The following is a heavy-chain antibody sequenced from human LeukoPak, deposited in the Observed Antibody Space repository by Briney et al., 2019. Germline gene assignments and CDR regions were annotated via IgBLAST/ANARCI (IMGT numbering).Heavy chain of an antibody. J-gene: IGHJ5*02. CDR3: ARLGLEVGGPNWFDP. D-gene: IGHD1-1*01. CDR1: GGSFSGYY. Sequence: RPSETLSLTCAVYGGSFSGYYWSWIRQAPGKGLEWVTNIKEDGSEKYYLDSVKGRFTISRDNAKNSLYLQMNSLRVEDTAVYYCARLGLEVGGPNWFDPWGQGTLVTVSS. V-gene: IGHV3-7*01. CDR2: IKEDGSEK.